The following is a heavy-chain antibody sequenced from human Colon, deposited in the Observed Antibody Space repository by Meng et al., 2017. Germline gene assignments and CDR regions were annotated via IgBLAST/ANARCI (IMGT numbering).Heavy chain of an antibody. Sequence: VQLQASGPGLAKPSAPLSLTCAVSGYSISTAYYWGWIRQTPGKGLEWIASIDRSGTTYYNPSLESRVTISVDTSKNHFSLRLNSVTAADTAVYFCARTIYSSSVDYWGQGTLVTVSS. J-gene: IGHJ4*02. D-gene: IGHD3-22*01. V-gene: IGHV4-38-2*01. CDR1: GYSISTAYY. CDR3: ARTIYSSSVDY. CDR2: IDRSGTT.